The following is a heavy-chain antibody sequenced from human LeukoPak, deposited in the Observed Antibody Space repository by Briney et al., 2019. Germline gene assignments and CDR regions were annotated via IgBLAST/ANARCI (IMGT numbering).Heavy chain of an antibody. CDR3: ARDRSSGWSYGMDV. D-gene: IGHD6-19*01. CDR2: ISSSGRTI. J-gene: IGHJ6*02. V-gene: IGHV3-11*01. CDR1: GFTFSDYY. Sequence: GGSLRLSCAASGFTFSDYYMSWIRQAPGKGLEWVSYISSSGRTIYYADSVKGRFTISRDNAKNSLYLQMNSLRAEDTAVCYCARDRSSGWSYGMDVWGQGTTVTVSS.